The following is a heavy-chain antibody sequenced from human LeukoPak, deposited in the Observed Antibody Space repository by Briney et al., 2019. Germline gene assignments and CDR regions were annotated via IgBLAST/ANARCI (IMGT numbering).Heavy chain of an antibody. Sequence: SGGSLRLSCSASGFTFSSYAMSWVRQPPGKGLEWIGEIYHSGSTNYNPSLKSRVTISVDKSKNQFSLKLSSVTAADTAVYYCARSWSGYSSGWYGGTDYWGQGTLVTVSS. J-gene: IGHJ4*02. V-gene: IGHV4-4*02. CDR2: IYHSGST. CDR3: ARSWSGYSSGWYGGTDY. D-gene: IGHD6-19*01. CDR1: GFTFSSYAM.